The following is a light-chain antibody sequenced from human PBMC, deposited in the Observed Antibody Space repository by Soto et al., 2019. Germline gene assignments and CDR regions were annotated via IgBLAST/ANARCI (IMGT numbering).Light chain of an antibody. V-gene: IGKV3-11*01. CDR1: QSVSSY. Sequence: EIVLTQSPATLSLSPGERATLSCRASQSVSSYLAWYQQKPCQAPRLLIYGASNRATGIPARFSGSGSGTAFTLTISSLEPEDFAVYYCQQRTNWPLITFGQGTRLEIK. CDR2: GAS. CDR3: QQRTNWPLIT. J-gene: IGKJ5*01.